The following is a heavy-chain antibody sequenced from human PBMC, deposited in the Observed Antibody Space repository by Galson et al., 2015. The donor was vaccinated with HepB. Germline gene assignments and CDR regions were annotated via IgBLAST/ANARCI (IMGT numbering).Heavy chain of an antibody. CDR3: ARDGYSGYDTKITTD. CDR2: IIPIFGTA. CDR1: GGTFSSYA. V-gene: IGHV1-69*13. J-gene: IGHJ4*02. D-gene: IGHD5-12*01. Sequence: SVKVSCKASGGTFSSYAISWVRQAPGQGLEWMGGIIPIFGTANYAQKFQGRVTITADESTSTAYMELSSLRSEDTAVYYCARDGYSGYDTKITTDWGQGTLVTVSS.